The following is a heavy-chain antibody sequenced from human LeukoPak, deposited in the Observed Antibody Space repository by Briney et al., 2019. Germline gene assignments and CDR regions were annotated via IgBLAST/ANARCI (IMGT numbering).Heavy chain of an antibody. CDR3: ATHSYGYGGLHDAFDI. V-gene: IGHV4-59*01. Sequence: SETLSLTCTVSGGSISSYYWSWIRQPPGKGLEWIGYIYYSGGTNYNPSLKSRVTISVDTSKNQFSLKLSSVTAADTAVYYCATHSYGYGGLHDAFDIWGQGTMVTVSS. CDR2: IYYSGGT. J-gene: IGHJ3*02. D-gene: IGHD5-18*01. CDR1: GGSISSYY.